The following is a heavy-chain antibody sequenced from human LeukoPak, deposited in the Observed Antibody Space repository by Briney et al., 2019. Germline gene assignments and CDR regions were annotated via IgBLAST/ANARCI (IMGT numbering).Heavy chain of an antibody. CDR3: VVVSYCAVDCYDY. Sequence: QPGGSLRLSCAASGFTFSSYAMSWVRQAPGKGLEWVSAISGSGGRAYCADSVRGRFTISRDNSKNTVYVQMNSLRAEDTAVYFCVVVSYCAVDCYDYWGQGTLVTVSS. CDR2: ISGSGGRA. D-gene: IGHD2-21*01. J-gene: IGHJ4*02. CDR1: GFTFSSYA. V-gene: IGHV3-23*01.